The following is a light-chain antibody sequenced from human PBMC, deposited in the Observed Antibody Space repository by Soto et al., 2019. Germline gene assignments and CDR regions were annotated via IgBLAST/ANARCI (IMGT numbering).Light chain of an antibody. J-gene: IGLJ2*01. V-gene: IGLV2-23*02. Sequence: QSVLTQPASVSGSPGQSITISCTGTSSDVGSYNLVSWYQQHPGKAPKLMIYEVTKRPSGVSLRFSGSKSGNTASLSISGLQAEDEADYYCCSYAGSSTPVVFGGGTKLTVL. CDR2: EVT. CDR3: CSYAGSSTPVV. CDR1: SSDVGSYNL.